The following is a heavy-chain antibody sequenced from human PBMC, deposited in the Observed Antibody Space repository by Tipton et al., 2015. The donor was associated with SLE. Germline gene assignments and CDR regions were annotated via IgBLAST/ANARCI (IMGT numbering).Heavy chain of an antibody. CDR1: GGSISSSSYY. D-gene: IGHD3-10*01. V-gene: IGHV4-39*07. J-gene: IGHJ6*02. CDR3: AREREYYYGSGTTNGMDV. CDR2: IYYSGST. Sequence: TLSLTCTVSGGSISSSSYYWGWIRQPPGKGLEWIGSIYYSGSTYYNPSLKSRVTISVDTSKNQFSLKLSSVTAADTAVYYCAREREYYYGSGTTNGMDVWGQGTTVTVSS.